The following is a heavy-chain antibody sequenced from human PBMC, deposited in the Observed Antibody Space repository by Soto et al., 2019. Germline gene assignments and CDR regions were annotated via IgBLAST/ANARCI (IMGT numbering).Heavy chain of an antibody. CDR1: GYTFTSNS. CDR3: ARGRGLYNSGRSQLDS. V-gene: IGHV1-69*13. CDR2: VIPRFGTT. J-gene: IGHJ4*02. Sequence: QVQLVQSGADVKKPGASVKVSCKASGYTFTSNSIGWVRQAPRQGLEWVGGVIPRFGTTNFAPTLQGRVTITADQSMNTVYMELSSLRSEDTALYYCARGRGLYNSGRSQLDSWGQGTLVTVSS. D-gene: IGHD1-1*01.